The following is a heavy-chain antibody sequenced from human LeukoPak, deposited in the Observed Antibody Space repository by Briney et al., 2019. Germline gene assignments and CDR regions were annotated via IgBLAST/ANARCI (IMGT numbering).Heavy chain of an antibody. D-gene: IGHD2-8*02. V-gene: IGHV4-61*01. CDR1: GDSVSGPNYY. CDR3: AVLAPHRPLDY. Sequence: SETLSLTCTVSGDSVSGPNYYWNWIRQPPGKGLEWIGYIYNSGRTNYNPSLKSRVTISVDTSKNQVSLKLSSVIAADTAVYFCAVLAPHRPLDYWGQGTLATVSS. J-gene: IGHJ4*02. CDR2: IYNSGRT.